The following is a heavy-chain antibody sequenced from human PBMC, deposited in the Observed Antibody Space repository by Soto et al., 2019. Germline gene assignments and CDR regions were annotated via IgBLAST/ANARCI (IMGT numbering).Heavy chain of an antibody. CDR2: IYHSGTA. V-gene: IGHV4-31*03. CDR3: ARVQHPEIGIASSPRRPIDY. J-gene: IGHJ4*02. Sequence: QVQLQESGPGLVKPSQTLSLTCIVSGGSISSGNHQWSWIRQHPGTGLEWIGCIYHSGTAYYTPSLKSRVIMSVDTSKSQFSLYLKSVTAADPATYYCARVQHPEIGIASSPRRPIDYWGQGALVTVSS. D-gene: IGHD6-6*01. CDR1: GGSISSGNHQ.